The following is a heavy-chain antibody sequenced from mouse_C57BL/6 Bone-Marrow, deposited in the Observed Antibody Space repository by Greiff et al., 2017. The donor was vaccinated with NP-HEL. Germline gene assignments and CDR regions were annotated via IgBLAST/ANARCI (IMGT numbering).Heavy chain of an antibody. CDR3: ARHQTAQALDY. CDR2: ISGGGGNT. Sequence: EVQVVESGGGLVKPGGSLKLSCAASGFTFSSYTMSWVRQTPEKRLEWVATISGGGGNTYYPDSVKGRFTISRDNAKNTLYLQMSSLRSEDTALYYCARHQTAQALDYWGQGTTLTVSS. CDR1: GFTFSSYT. V-gene: IGHV5-9*01. D-gene: IGHD3-2*02. J-gene: IGHJ2*01.